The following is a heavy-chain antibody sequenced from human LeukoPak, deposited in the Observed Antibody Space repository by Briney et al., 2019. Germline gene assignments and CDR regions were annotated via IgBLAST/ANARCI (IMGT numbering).Heavy chain of an antibody. D-gene: IGHD3-10*01. J-gene: IGHJ4*02. V-gene: IGHV3-74*01. Sequence: PGGSLRLSCAASGFTVSNFWMHWVRQAPGQGLVWVSRINSDGTSTNYADSVKGRFTISRDNSKNTLYLQMNSLRAEDTAVYYCARVRGVIESGPGRYWGQGTLVTVSS. CDR3: ARVRGVIESGPGRY. CDR1: GFTVSNFW. CDR2: INSDGTST.